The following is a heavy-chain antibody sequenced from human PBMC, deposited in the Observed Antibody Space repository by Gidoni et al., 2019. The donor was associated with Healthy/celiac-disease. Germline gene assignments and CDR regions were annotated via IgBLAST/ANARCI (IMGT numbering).Heavy chain of an antibody. CDR2: IYTSGST. CDR3: ARVQGSGSYSTRTIYYFDY. CDR1: GGSISSGSYY. D-gene: IGHD3-10*01. V-gene: IGHV4-61*02. J-gene: IGHJ4*02. Sequence: QVQLQESGPGLVKPSQTLSLTCTVSGGSISSGSYYWSWIRQPAGKGLEWIGRIYTSGSTNYNPSLKSRVTISVDTSKNQFSLKLSSVTAADTAVYYCARVQGSGSYSTRTIYYFDYWGQGTLVTVSS.